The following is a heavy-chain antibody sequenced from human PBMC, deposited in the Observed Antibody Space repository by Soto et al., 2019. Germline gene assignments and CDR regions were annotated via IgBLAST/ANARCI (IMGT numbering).Heavy chain of an antibody. J-gene: IGHJ4*02. V-gene: IGHV1-18*01. Sequence: SVKVSFKVFGYIFMKYGINWVRQAPGQGLEWVGWISPYSGYTHSAQKFHGRLTLTTDTAASTAYMELRILRSADTALYYCAREASVLIPAAQPSRFDSWGQGTLVT. CDR1: GYIFMKYG. D-gene: IGHD2-2*01. CDR3: AREASVLIPAAQPSRFDS. CDR2: ISPYSGYT.